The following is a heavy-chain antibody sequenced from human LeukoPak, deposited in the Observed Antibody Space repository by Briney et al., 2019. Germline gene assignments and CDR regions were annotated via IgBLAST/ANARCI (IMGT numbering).Heavy chain of an antibody. CDR3: ARDGRPSAPGGYQFDY. CDR1: GFTFSSYG. D-gene: IGHD2-2*01. Sequence: GGSLRLSCAASGFTFSSYGIHWVRQAPGKGLEWVAFIRYDGGNQYYADSVKGRFTISRDNSKNTLYVQMNSLRVEDTAVYYCARDGRPSAPGGYQFDYWGQGTLVTVS. J-gene: IGHJ4*02. CDR2: IRYDGGNQ. V-gene: IGHV3-30*02.